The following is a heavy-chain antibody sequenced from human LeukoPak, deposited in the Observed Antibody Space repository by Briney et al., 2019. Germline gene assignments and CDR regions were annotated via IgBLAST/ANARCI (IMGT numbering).Heavy chain of an antibody. D-gene: IGHD1-26*01. CDR2: FYSSGSA. J-gene: IGHJ4*02. Sequence: PSETPSLTCTVSGGSISSSSYYWGWIRQPPGKGLEWIGSFYSSGSAYYNPSLKSRVTISVDTSNNQFSLKLSSVTAADTAVYYCARRLRSGNYGGEGYWGQGTLVTVSS. CDR1: GGSISSSSYY. CDR3: ARRLRSGNYGGEGY. V-gene: IGHV4-39*01.